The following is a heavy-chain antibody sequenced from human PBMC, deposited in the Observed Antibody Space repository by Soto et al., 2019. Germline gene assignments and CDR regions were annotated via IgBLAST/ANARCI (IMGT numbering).Heavy chain of an antibody. J-gene: IGHJ4*02. CDR3: ARHGSY. Sequence: QLQLQESGPGLVKPSETLSLTCSVSGVSIRNTSYYWGWTRQPPGKGLEWVGTIYFSGSTLYNPPRMSRVTISIDTSKNQFTLRLSSVTAADTAVYYCARHGSYWGQGTLVTVAS. V-gene: IGHV4-39*01. CDR1: GVSIRNTSYY. CDR2: IYFSGST.